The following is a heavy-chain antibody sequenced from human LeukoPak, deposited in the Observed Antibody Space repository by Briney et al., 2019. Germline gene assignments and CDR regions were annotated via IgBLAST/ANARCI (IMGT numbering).Heavy chain of an antibody. J-gene: IGHJ5*02. CDR2: IYYSGST. D-gene: IGHD6-13*01. CDR1: GGSISSAGYY. V-gene: IGHV4-39*07. CDR3: ARALGYSSSFP. Sequence: SETLSLTCAVSGGSISSAGYYWSWTRQPPGKGLEWIGSIYYSGSTYYNPSLKSRVTISVDTSKNQFSLKLSSVTAADTAVYYCARALGYSSSFPWGQGTLVTVSS.